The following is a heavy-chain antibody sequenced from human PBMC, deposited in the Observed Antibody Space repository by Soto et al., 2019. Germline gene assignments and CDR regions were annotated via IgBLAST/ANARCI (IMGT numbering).Heavy chain of an antibody. V-gene: IGHV4-61*01. D-gene: IGHD1-20*01. CDR3: ARDRGGNWNYDYYYGMDV. CDR2: IYYSGST. J-gene: IGHJ6*02. CDR1: GGSVSSGSYY. Sequence: SETLSLTCTVSGGSVSSGSYYWSWIRQPPGKGLEWIGYIYYSGSTNYNPSLKSRVTISVDTSKNQFSLKLSSVTAADTAVYYCARDRGGNWNYDYYYGMDVWGQGTTVTVSS.